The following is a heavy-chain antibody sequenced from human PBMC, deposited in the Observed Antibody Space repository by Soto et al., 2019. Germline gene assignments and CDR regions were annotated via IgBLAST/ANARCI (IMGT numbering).Heavy chain of an antibody. J-gene: IGHJ3*02. CDR2: IKQDGSEK. D-gene: IGHD2-15*01. V-gene: IGHV3-7*01. CDR1: GFTFSSYY. Sequence: EVQLVESGGGLVQPGGSLRLSCVASGFTFSSYYMSWVRQFPGKGREWVANIKQDGSEKYYVDSVKGRFTISRDNAENSLYLQMNSLRDEDTAVYYCARDGYSAGFDIWGQGTMVTVSS. CDR3: ARDGYSAGFDI.